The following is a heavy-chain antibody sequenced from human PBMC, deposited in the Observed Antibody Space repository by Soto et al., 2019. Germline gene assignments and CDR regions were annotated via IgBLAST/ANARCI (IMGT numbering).Heavy chain of an antibody. J-gene: IGHJ6*02. Sequence: QVQLVQSGPEVRTPGASVKVSCRAFGYAFNRYGVSWGRQAPGQGLEWLGWISAYDGDTKYGQRLQGRLIMTTETSTNTAYMAVRSLRSDGTAIYYCARSVITYNMDVGGQGTTVTVSS. V-gene: IGHV1-18*01. CDR3: ARSVITYNMDV. CDR2: ISAYDGDT. D-gene: IGHD3-22*01. CDR1: GYAFNRYG.